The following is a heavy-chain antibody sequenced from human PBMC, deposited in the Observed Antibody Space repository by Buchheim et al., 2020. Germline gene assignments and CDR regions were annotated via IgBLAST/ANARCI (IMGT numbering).Heavy chain of an antibody. Sequence: QVQLVESGGGVVQPGRSLRLSCAASGFTFSSYGMHWVRQAPSKGLEWVAVIWFDGSNKYYEDSVKGRFTISRENSKNTLFLQMNSLRAEDTAVYYCARDKLNQPRGWFDPWGQGTL. D-gene: IGHD2-2*01. CDR1: GFTFSSYG. CDR2: IWFDGSNK. J-gene: IGHJ5*02. V-gene: IGHV3-33*08. CDR3: ARDKLNQPRGWFDP.